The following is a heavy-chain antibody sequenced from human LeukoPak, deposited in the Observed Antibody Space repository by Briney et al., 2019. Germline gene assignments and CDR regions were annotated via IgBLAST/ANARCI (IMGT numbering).Heavy chain of an antibody. J-gene: IGHJ4*02. CDR1: GFTFSSYG. V-gene: IGHV3-30*02. Sequence: PGGSLRLSCAASGFTFSSYGMHWVRQAPGKGLEWVAVIWYDGSNKYYADSVKGRFTISRDNSKNTLFLQMNSLRPEDTAVYYCSVGGGAIDYWGQGTLVTVSS. CDR3: SVGGGAIDY. CDR2: IWYDGSNK. D-gene: IGHD3-16*02.